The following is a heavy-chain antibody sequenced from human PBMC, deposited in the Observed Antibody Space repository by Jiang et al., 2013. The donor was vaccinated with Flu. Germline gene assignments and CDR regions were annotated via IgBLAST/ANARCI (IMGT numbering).Heavy chain of an antibody. CDR1: GGSISSGSYY. Sequence: EYGSGLVKPSQTLSLTCTVSGGSISSGSYYWSWIRQPAGKGLEWIGRIYTSGSTNYNPSLKSRVTISVDTSKNQFSLKLSSVTAADTAVYYCARVHITLSLDAFDIWGQGTMVTVSS. V-gene: IGHV4-61*02. J-gene: IGHJ3*02. CDR3: ARVHITLSLDAFDI. CDR2: IYTSGST. D-gene: IGHD1-1*01.